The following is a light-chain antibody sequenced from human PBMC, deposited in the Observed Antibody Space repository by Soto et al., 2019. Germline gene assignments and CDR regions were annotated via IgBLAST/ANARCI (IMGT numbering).Light chain of an antibody. V-gene: IGKV1-39*01. Sequence: DIQMTQSPSSLSASVGDSVTITCRASQSISNYLNWYQQKPGKAPKLLVYAASSLQSGVPSRFSGSGSGTDVTLTSSSQQPEDVATYYCQQSYSTPFTFGPGTKVDIK. J-gene: IGKJ3*01. CDR3: QQSYSTPFT. CDR2: AAS. CDR1: QSISNY.